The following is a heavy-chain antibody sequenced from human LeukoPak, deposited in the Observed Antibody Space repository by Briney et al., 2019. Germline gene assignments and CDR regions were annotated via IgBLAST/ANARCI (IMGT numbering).Heavy chain of an antibody. J-gene: IGHJ4*02. CDR3: ASGISTGGTGY. D-gene: IGHD6-13*01. V-gene: IGHV3-23*01. Sequence: PGGSLRLSCAASGSTFSSYAMNWVRQAPGKGLEWVSSISGSGDSTYYTDSVKGRFTISRENSKNTLYLQMNSLRAEDTAVYYCASGISTGGTGYWGQGTLVTVSS. CDR1: GSTFSSYA. CDR2: ISGSGDST.